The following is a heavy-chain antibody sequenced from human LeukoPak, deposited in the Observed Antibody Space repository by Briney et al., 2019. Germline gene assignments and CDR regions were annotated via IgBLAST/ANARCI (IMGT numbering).Heavy chain of an antibody. CDR2: VYYGGST. CDR1: GASVSTSKFY. Sequence: SSETLSLTCSVSGASVSTSKFYWGYIRQPPGKGLEWIGTVYYGGSTYYTPSLKSRVTISFDTTKNHFSLTLASVPAADTAVYYCARLAGLGRWLQFTHWGQGILVTVPS. D-gene: IGHD5-24*01. J-gene: IGHJ1*01. CDR3: ARLAGLGRWLQFTH. V-gene: IGHV4-39*02.